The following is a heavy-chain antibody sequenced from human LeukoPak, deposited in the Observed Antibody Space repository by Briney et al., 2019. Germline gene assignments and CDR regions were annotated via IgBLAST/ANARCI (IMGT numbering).Heavy chain of an antibody. J-gene: IGHJ4*02. CDR3: TTEDGYSFSEPGDLFDY. D-gene: IGHD5-24*01. CDR1: GFTFSNAW. CDR2: IKSKTDGGTT. V-gene: IGHV3-15*01. Sequence: GGSLRLSCAASGFTFSNAWMSWVRQAPGKGLEWVGRIKSKTDGGTTDYAAPVKGRFTISRDDSKNTLYLQMNSLKTEDTAVYYCTTEDGYSFSEPGDLFDYWGQGTLVTVSS.